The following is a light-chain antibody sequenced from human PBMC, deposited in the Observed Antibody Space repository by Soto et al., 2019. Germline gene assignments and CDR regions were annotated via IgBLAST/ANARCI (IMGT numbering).Light chain of an antibody. J-gene: IGKJ4*01. V-gene: IGKV1-39*01. CDR2: AAS. CDR3: QQVNVYPST. Sequence: DIQMTQSPSSLSASVADRVTITCRASQSISSYLNWYQQKPGKAPKLLIYAASSLQSGVPSRFSGSGSGTDFTLTISSLQPEDFATYYCQQVNVYPSTFGGGTKVDI. CDR1: QSISSY.